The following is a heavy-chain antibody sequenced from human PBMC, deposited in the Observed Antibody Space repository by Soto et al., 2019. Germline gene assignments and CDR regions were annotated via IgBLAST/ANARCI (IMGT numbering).Heavy chain of an antibody. CDR1: GFTFSSYG. CDR2: IWYDGSNK. J-gene: IGHJ5*02. D-gene: IGHD2-2*01. Sequence: QVQLVESGGGVVQPGRSLRLSCAASGFTFSSYGMHWVRQAPGKGLEWVAVIWYDGSNKYYADSVKGRFTISRDNSKNXXYLQMNSVRAEDTAVYYCARGGGIVVVPAEDWFDPWGQGTLVTVSS. V-gene: IGHV3-33*01. CDR3: ARGGGIVVVPAEDWFDP.